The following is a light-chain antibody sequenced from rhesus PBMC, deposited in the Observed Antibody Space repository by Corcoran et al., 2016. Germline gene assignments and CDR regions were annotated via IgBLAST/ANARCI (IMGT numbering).Light chain of an antibody. CDR1: QSVSSS. Sequence: EIVMTQSPATLSLSPGERATLSCRVSQSVSSSLAWYQPKPGQAPRLLIYGASSRATGIPDRFSGSGAGTEFTLTISSLEPEDVAVYYCQQYSNWPFTFGPGTKLDIK. CDR2: GAS. J-gene: IGKJ3*01. CDR3: QQYSNWPFT. V-gene: IGKV3-42*01.